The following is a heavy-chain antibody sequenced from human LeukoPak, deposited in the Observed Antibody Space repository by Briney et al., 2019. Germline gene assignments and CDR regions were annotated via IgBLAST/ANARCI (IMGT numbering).Heavy chain of an antibody. CDR1: GFTFDDYA. Sequence: GGSLGLSCAASGFTFDDYAMHWVRQAPGKGLEWVSGISWNSGSIGYADSVKGRFTISRDNAKNSLYLQMNSLRAEDTALYYCAKGSRAVAGSTPDYWGQGTLVTVSS. CDR3: AKGSRAVAGSTPDY. J-gene: IGHJ4*02. CDR2: ISWNSGSI. V-gene: IGHV3-9*01. D-gene: IGHD6-19*01.